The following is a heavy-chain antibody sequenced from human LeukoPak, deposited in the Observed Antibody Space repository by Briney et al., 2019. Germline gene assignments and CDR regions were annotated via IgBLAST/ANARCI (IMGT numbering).Heavy chain of an antibody. J-gene: IGHJ4*02. D-gene: IGHD3-10*01. CDR3: ARLAMVRGVIIDY. V-gene: IGHV3-30*02. CDR2: IRYDGSNK. Sequence: GGSLRLSCAASGFTFSSYGMHWVRQAPGKGLEWVAFIRYDGSNKYYADSVKGRFTISRDNSKNTLYLQMNSLRAEDTAVYYCARLAMVRGVIIDYWGQGTLVTVSS. CDR1: GFTFSSYG.